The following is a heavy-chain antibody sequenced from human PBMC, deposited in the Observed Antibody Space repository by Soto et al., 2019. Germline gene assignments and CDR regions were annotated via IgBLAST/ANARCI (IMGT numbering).Heavy chain of an antibody. CDR3: ARDCSGSSWYSGGPPIAS. J-gene: IGHJ4*02. CDR2: ISRRTSFI. CDR1: GFTFSSYN. D-gene: IGHD2-15*01. V-gene: IGHV3-21*01. Sequence: EVQLVESGGGLVKPGGSLRLSCAASGFTFSSYNMNWVRQAPGKALEWVSYISRRTSFISYADSVNGRFTISRDNAKNSLYLEMNGLSAEDTAVYYCARDCSGSSWYSGGPPIASWCEGTLVSVSS.